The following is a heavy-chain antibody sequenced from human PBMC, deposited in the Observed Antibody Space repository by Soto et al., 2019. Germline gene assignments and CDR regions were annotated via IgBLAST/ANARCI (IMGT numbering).Heavy chain of an antibody. CDR2: IYHSGST. J-gene: IGHJ5*02. CDR3: ARVPDR. CDR1: GNSISSGGYS. D-gene: IGHD2-2*01. V-gene: IGHV4-30-2*01. Sequence: SDTPPLTCAISGNSISSGGYSWSWIRQPPGKGLEWIGYIYHSGSTYYNPSLKSRVTISVDRSKNQFSLKLSSVTAADTAVYYCARVPDRWGQGTLVTVSS.